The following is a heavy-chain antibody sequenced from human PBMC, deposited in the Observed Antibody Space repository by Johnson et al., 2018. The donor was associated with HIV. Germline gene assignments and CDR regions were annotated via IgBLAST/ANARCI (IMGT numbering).Heavy chain of an antibody. J-gene: IGHJ3*02. Sequence: VQLVESGGGLVKPGGSLRLSCAASGFTFSDYYMSWIRQAPGKGLEWVANIKQDGSEKYYVDSLKGRFTISRDNAKNSLYLQLNSLRAEDTAVYYCATFGGGSFQAFDIWGQGTMVTVSS. V-gene: IGHV3-7*05. CDR1: GFTFSDYY. CDR3: ATFGGGSFQAFDI. CDR2: IKQDGSEK. D-gene: IGHD1-26*01.